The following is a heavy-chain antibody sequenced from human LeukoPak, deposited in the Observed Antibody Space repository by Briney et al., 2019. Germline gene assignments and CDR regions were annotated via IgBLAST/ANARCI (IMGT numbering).Heavy chain of an antibody. V-gene: IGHV3-13*04. J-gene: IGHJ5*02. CDR2: IGTAGDT. CDR3: ARGEGSGWVSRKWFDP. D-gene: IGHD6-19*01. Sequence: GGSLRLSCAASGFTFSSYDMHWVRQATGKGLEWVSAIGTAGDTYYPGSVKGRFTISRENAKNSLYLQMNSLRAEDTAVYFCARGEGSGWVSRKWFDPWGQGTLVTVSS. CDR1: GFTFSSYD.